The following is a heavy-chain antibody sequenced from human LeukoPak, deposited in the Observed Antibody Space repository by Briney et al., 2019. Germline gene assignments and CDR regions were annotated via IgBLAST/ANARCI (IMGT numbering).Heavy chain of an antibody. CDR1: GYTFTGYY. CDR3: ARDEGNDYGDYRWFDP. V-gene: IGHV1-2*02. J-gene: IGHJ5*02. D-gene: IGHD4-17*01. CDR2: INPNSGGT. Sequence: ASVKVSCKASGYTFTGYYMRWVRQAPGQGLEWMGWINPNSGGTNYAQKFQGRVTMTRDTSISTAYMELSRLRSDDTAVYYCARDEGNDYGDYRWFDPWGQGTLVTVSS.